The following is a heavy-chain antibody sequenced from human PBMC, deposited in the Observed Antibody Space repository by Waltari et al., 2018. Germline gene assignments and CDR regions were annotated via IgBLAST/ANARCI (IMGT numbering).Heavy chain of an antibody. CDR1: GGSISSSSSY. CDR2: IYYSGST. V-gene: IGHV4-39*01. D-gene: IGHD6-6*01. J-gene: IGHJ3*02. CDR3: ARKSIAARPTDAFDI. Sequence: QLQLQESGPGLVKPSETLSLTCTVSGGSISSSSSYWGWIRQPPGKGLEWIGSIYYSGSTYYNPSLKSRVTISVDTSKNQFSLKLSSVTAADTAVYYCARKSIAARPTDAFDIWGQGTMVTVSS.